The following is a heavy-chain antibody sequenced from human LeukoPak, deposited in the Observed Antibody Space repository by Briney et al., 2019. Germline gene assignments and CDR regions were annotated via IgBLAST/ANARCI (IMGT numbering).Heavy chain of an antibody. CDR3: ARDRPRYYYYYMDV. J-gene: IGHJ6*03. CDR2: IYYSGST. V-gene: IGHV4-31*03. CDR1: GGSISSGGYY. Sequence: SQTLSLTCTVSGGSISSGGYYWSWIRQHPGKGLEWIAYIYYSGSTYYNPSLKSRVTISVDTSKNQFSLKLSSVTAADTAVYYCARDRPRYYYYYMDVWGKGTTVTVSS. D-gene: IGHD1-14*01.